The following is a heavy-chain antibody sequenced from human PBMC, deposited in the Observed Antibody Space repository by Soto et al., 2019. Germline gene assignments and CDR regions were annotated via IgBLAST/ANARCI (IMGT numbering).Heavy chain of an antibody. CDR1: GYTFTSYA. CDR3: ARSFTITTALGY. CDR2: INAGNGNT. V-gene: IGHV1-3*01. J-gene: IGHJ4*02. D-gene: IGHD1-1*01. Sequence: QVQLVQSGAEVKKPGASVKVSCKASGYTFTSYAMHWVRQAHGQRLEWMGWINAGNGNTKYSQKFQGRVTITRDTSRITALVEVSSLRAEGASVEFCARSFTITTALGYWGQGTLVTVSS.